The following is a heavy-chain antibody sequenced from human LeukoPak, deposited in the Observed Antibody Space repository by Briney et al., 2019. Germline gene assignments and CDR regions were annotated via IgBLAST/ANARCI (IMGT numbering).Heavy chain of an antibody. D-gene: IGHD6-19*01. CDR1: GFMFNSYS. Sequence: GGSLRLSCATSGFMFNSYSISWVRQAPGKGLEWVSSISGASTSIYYADSVKGRFTISRDNSKNSLYLQMNSLRTEDTALYYCATTGYSSGSLDYWGQGTLVTVSS. J-gene: IGHJ4*02. V-gene: IGHV3-21*04. CDR2: ISGASTSI. CDR3: ATTGYSSGSLDY.